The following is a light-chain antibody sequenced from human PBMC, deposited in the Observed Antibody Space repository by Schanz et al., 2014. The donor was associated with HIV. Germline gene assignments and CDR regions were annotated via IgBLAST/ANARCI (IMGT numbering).Light chain of an antibody. Sequence: QSALTQPASVSGSPGQSITISCTGTRNDVGTYNLVSWYQQHPGKAPQLVISDVTHRPSGVSNRFSGSKTGNTASLTISGLQGEDEADYYCSSYTSSDSLVLFGGGTKLTVL. CDR2: DVT. J-gene: IGLJ2*01. CDR3: SSYTSSDSLVL. CDR1: RNDVGTYNL. V-gene: IGLV2-14*02.